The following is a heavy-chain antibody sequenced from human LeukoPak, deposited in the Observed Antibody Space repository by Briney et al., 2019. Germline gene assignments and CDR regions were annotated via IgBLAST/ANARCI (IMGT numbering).Heavy chain of an antibody. V-gene: IGHV4-59*08. J-gene: IGHJ4*02. CDR3: ARLVSSGYDYLDSNYFDY. Sequence: SETLSPTCTVSGGSISSYYWSWIRQPPGKGLEWIGYIYYSGSTNYNPSLKSRVTISVDTSKNQFSLKLSSVTAADTAVYYCARLVSSGYDYLDSNYFDYWGQGTLVTVSS. D-gene: IGHD5-12*01. CDR1: GGSISSYY. CDR2: IYYSGST.